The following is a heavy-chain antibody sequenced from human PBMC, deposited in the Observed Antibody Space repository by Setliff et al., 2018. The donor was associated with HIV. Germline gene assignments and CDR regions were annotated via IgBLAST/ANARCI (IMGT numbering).Heavy chain of an antibody. J-gene: IGHJ5*01. CDR3: AKLREGHVYSQYDS. CDR1: GFTFTSYA. D-gene: IGHD2-21*01. CDR2: ISYSGSAI. V-gene: IGHV3-48*01. Sequence: GGSLRLSCAASGFTFTSYAMNWVRQAPGKGLEWVAYISYSGSAIHYADSVKGRFTISRDNSQNALYLQMDSLRAEDTAVYHCAKLREGHVYSQYDSWGHGTLVTVSS.